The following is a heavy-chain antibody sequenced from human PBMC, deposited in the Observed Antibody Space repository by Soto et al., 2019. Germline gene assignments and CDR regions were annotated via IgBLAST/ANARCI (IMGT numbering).Heavy chain of an antibody. J-gene: IGHJ4*02. CDR2: INPDDSET. CDR1: GYTFASYW. V-gene: IGHV5-51*01. CDR3: ATLPQPRGPPRGY. D-gene: IGHD6-13*01. Sequence: EVQLVQSGAELKKPGESLKISCKGFGYTFASYWIGWVRQMPGKGLEWMGIINPDDSETTYSPSFQGQVTFSADKSVTTAYLQWSSLKASDSAMYYCATLPQPRGPPRGYWGQGTLVSVSS.